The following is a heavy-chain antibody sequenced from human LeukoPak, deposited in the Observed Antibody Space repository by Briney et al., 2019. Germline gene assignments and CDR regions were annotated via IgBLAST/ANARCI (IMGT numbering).Heavy chain of an antibody. CDR2: ISSDGTTI. D-gene: IGHD4-23*01. CDR3: VPQKGYGGNPLDY. V-gene: IGHV3-48*01. CDR1: GFTFSSYA. Sequence: GRSLRLFCAASGFTFSSYAMNWVRQAPGKGLEWVSYISSDGTTIYYADSVKGRITISRDNARNSLYLQMNSLRAEDTAVYYCVPQKGYGGNPLDYWGQGTLVTVSS. J-gene: IGHJ4*02.